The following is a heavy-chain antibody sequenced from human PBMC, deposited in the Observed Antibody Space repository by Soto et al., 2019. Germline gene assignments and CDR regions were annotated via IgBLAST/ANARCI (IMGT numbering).Heavy chain of an antibody. CDR1: GYTFTGYY. D-gene: IGHD6-6*01. J-gene: IGHJ4*02. CDR3: ARISSSPKETRFFDY. Sequence: ASVKVSCKASGYTFTGYYMHWVRQAPGQGLEWMGWINPNSGGTNYAQKFQGWVTISKDTSKSQVVLTMTNMDPVDTATYYCARISSSPKETRFFDYWGQGTLVTVSS. CDR2: INPNSGGT. V-gene: IGHV1-2*04.